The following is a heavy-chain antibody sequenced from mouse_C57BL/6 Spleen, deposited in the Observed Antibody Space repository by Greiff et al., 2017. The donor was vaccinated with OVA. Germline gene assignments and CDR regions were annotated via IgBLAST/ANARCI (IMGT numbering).Heavy chain of an antibody. V-gene: IGHV5-6*01. J-gene: IGHJ4*01. Sequence: EVMLVESGGDLVKPGGSLKLSCAASGFTFSSYGMSWVRQTPDKRLEWVATISSGGSYTYYPDSVKGRFTISRDNAENTLYLQMSSLKSEDTAMYYCARFITTVVATEEGYAMDYWGQGTSVTVSS. CDR3: ARFITTVVATEEGYAMDY. D-gene: IGHD1-1*01. CDR1: GFTFSSYG. CDR2: ISSGGSYT.